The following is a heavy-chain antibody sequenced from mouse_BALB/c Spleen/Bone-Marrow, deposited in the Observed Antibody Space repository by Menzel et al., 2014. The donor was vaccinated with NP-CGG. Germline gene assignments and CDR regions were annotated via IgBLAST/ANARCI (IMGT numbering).Heavy chain of an antibody. J-gene: IGHJ2*01. V-gene: IGHV14-3*02. CDR3: ARGNYYFDY. D-gene: IGHD2-1*01. CDR2: IGPANGNT. CDR1: GFNIKDAY. Sequence: VQLQQSGAELVKPGASVKLSCTASGFNIKDAYMHWVKQRPKQGLEWIGRIGPANGNTKFDPKFQGKATITADTSSNTAYLQLSSLTSEDTAVYYCARGNYYFDYWGQGTTLTVSS.